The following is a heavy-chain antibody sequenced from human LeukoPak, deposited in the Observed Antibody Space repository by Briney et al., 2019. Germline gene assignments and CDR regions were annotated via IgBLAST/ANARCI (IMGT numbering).Heavy chain of an antibody. J-gene: IGHJ4*02. CDR3: ARVGQYYYGSGSKRGGYFDY. V-gene: IGHV4-39*07. Sequence: SETLSLTCTVSGGSISSSSYYWGWIRQPPGKGLEWIGSIYYSGSTYYNPSLKSRVTISVDKSKSQFSLKLSSVTAADTAVYYCARVGQYYYGSGSKRGGYFDYWGQGTLVTVSS. CDR2: IYYSGST. CDR1: GGSISSSSYY. D-gene: IGHD3-10*01.